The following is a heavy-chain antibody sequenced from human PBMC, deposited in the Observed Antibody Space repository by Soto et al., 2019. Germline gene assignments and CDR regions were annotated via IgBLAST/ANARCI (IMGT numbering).Heavy chain of an antibody. V-gene: IGHV4-4*02. CDR3: ARDVAVPRTRGFDY. J-gene: IGHJ4*02. D-gene: IGHD2-15*01. CDR2: IYHSGTT. Sequence: QVQLQESGPGLVKPSGTLSLTCAVAGGSISDNWWSWVRQAPGKGLEWIGEIYHSGTTYYNPSLKGRVIIRVDKAARPISLTLSSVTAADTAVYYCARDVAVPRTRGFDYWGQGALVAVSS. CDR1: GGSISDNW.